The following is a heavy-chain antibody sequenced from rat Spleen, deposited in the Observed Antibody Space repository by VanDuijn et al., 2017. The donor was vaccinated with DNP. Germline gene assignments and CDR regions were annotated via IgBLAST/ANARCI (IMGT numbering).Heavy chain of an antibody. J-gene: IGHJ2*01. CDR2: IWSNGGT. D-gene: IGHD1-2*01. Sequence: QPPGKGLEWMGVIWSNGGTDYNSAIKSRLSISRDTSKSQVFLKMNSLQTDDTGTYYCTRDRASSIPFDYWGQGVLVTVSS. CDR3: TRDRASSIPFDY. V-gene: IGHV2-47*01.